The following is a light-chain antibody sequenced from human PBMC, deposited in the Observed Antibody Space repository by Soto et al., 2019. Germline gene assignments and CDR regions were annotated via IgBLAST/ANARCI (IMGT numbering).Light chain of an antibody. V-gene: IGLV1-47*01. Sequence: QSVLTQPPSASGAPGQRVTISCSGGSSNIGTNYVYWYQHLPGMAPKLLIYRTTQRPSGIPDRFSASKSGTSASLAISGLRSEDEADYYCAGWDNSLSGNYVLGNGTKVT. CDR1: SSNIGTNY. CDR3: AGWDNSLSGNYV. CDR2: RTT. J-gene: IGLJ1*01.